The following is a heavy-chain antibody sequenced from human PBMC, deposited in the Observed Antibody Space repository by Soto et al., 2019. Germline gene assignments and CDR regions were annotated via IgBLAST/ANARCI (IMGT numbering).Heavy chain of an antibody. CDR2: INPNSGGT. CDR3: ALAAAGIYHFEY. V-gene: IGHV1-2*02. D-gene: IGHD6-13*01. J-gene: IGHJ4*02. CDR1: GYTFTGYY. Sequence: ASVKVSCKASGYTFTGYYMHWVRQAPGQGLEWMGWINPNSGGTNYAQKFQGRVTMTRDTSISTAYMELSRLRSDDTAVYYCALAAAGIYHFEYWGQATLFIVSS.